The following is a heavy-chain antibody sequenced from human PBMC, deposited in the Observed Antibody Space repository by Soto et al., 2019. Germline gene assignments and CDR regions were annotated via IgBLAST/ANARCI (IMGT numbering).Heavy chain of an antibody. V-gene: IGHV5-10-1*01. CDR2: IDPSDSYT. D-gene: IGHD2-15*01. Sequence: GESLKISCKGSGYSFTSYWISWVRQMPGKGLEWMGRIDPSDSYTNYSPSFQGHVTISADKSIGTAYLQWSSLKASDTAMYYCARPGYCSGGSCYDYYYGMDVWGQGTTVTVSS. CDR3: ARPGYCSGGSCYDYYYGMDV. J-gene: IGHJ6*02. CDR1: GYSFTSYW.